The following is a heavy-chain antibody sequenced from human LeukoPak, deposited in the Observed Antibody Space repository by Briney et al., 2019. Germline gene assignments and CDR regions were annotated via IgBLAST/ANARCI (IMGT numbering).Heavy chain of an antibody. D-gene: IGHD1-1*01. Sequence: SETLSLTCAVSGGSIISFWWSWVRQPPGKGLEWIGEINHRGTTNSDTSLKSRVTMSVDTSKNQLSLTLSSVTAADTGVYYCARHLGTPGTRGFDYWGQGIQVTVSS. CDR3: ARHLGTPGTRGFDY. CDR2: INHRGTT. J-gene: IGHJ4*02. CDR1: GGSIISFW. V-gene: IGHV4-4*02.